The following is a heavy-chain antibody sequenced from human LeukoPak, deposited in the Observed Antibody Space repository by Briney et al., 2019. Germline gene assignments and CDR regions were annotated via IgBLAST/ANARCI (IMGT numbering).Heavy chain of an antibody. CDR2: IIPILGIA. V-gene: IGHV1-69*04. Sequence: SVKVSCKASGGTFSSYAISLVRQAPGQGLEWMGRIIPILGIANYAQKFQGRVTITADKSTSTAYMELSSLRSEDTAVYYCAKIYDSSGYYLNWFDPWGQGTLVTVSS. D-gene: IGHD3-22*01. CDR3: AKIYDSSGYYLNWFDP. CDR1: GGTFSSYA. J-gene: IGHJ5*02.